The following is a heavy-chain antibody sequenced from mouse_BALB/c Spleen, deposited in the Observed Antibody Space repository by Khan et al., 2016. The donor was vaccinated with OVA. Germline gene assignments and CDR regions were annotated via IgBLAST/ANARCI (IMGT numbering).Heavy chain of an antibody. Sequence: QVQLQQSGAELAKPGASVKMSCKASGYTFTSYWMHWVKQRPGQGLEWIGYINPSTGYTDYNPRFKDKATLTADKSSSTASMQLSSLTSEESAVYYCTNHGSSSARVTIWGQGTLVTVSA. CDR1: GYTFTSYW. CDR2: INPSTGYT. V-gene: IGHV1-7*01. CDR3: TNHGSSSARVTI. D-gene: IGHD1-1*01. J-gene: IGHJ3*01.